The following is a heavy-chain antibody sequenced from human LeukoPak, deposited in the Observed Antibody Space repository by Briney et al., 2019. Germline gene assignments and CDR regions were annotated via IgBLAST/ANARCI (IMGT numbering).Heavy chain of an antibody. J-gene: IGHJ4*02. CDR1: GGSISSSSYY. D-gene: IGHD3-9*01. CDR2: IYFTGST. V-gene: IGHV4-39*07. Sequence: PSGTLSLTCAVSGGSISSSSYYWGWIRQPPGKGLDWVGNIYFTGSTFYKSSLKSRGTISVDTSKNQFSLIINSVTAADTAVYYCARAPTRSSNPVTGYLFDSWGQGILVTVSS. CDR3: ARAPTRSSNPVTGYLFDS.